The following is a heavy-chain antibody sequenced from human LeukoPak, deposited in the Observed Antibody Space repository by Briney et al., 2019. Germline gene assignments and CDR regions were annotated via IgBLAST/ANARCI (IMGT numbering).Heavy chain of an antibody. D-gene: IGHD1-26*01. CDR1: GSTFSNYE. CDR2: ISSSGSST. V-gene: IGHV3-48*03. J-gene: IGHJ4*02. Sequence: PGGSLRLSWATSGSTFSNYEVSWVRQTPGKGLEWVSYISSSGSSTYYADSVKGRFTISRDNAKSSLCLLMDSLRAGDTAVYYCAREDGSQLDYWGRGTLVTVSS. CDR3: AREDGSQLDY.